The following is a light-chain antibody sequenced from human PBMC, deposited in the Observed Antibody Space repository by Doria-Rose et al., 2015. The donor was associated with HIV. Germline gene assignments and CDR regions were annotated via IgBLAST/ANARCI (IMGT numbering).Light chain of an antibody. CDR2: WAS. Sequence: DIRLTQSPESLGMSLGERATLNCKPNQSLLYTSKHYLAWYQQKPGQPPKLLIYWASTRQSGVPARFSGSGSGTDFTLTISSLEAEDVAVYYCQQHYDTPSFGPGTTVDIK. CDR3: QQHYDTPS. J-gene: IGKJ3*01. V-gene: IGKV4-1*01. CDR1: QSLLYTSKHY.